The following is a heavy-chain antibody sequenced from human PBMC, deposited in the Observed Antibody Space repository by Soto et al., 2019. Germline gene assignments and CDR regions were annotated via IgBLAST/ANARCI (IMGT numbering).Heavy chain of an antibody. V-gene: IGHV4-59*01. CDR1: GGSISSYY. D-gene: IGHD4-17*01. Sequence: SETLSLTCTVSGGSISSYYWNWIRQPPGKGLEWIGYIFYSGSTNYNPSLKSRVTISVDTSNYQVSLKLRSVTAADTAVYYCARSTYGVSYFDYWGQGTLVTVSS. CDR3: ARSTYGVSYFDY. J-gene: IGHJ4*02. CDR2: IFYSGST.